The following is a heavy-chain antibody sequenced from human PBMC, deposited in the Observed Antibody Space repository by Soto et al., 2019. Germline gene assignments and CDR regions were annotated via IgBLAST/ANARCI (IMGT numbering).Heavy chain of an antibody. V-gene: IGHV3-30*03. Sequence: GGSLRLSCRSPYCQIGNFAIHLIRKTPGRGFEWVAVISADGGTKSYADSVKGRFTISRDNSKKTLYLQMDSLTPSDTALYYCASGNPDAWGQGNSVTVSS. CDR1: YCQIGNFA. CDR2: ISADGGTK. J-gene: IGHJ6*02. CDR3: ASGNPDA.